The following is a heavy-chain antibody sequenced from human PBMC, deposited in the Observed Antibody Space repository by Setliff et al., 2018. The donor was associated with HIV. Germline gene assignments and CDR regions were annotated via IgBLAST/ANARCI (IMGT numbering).Heavy chain of an antibody. CDR1: GGSIRSYY. CDR3: ARQPVDTASFDP. Sequence: ASETLSLTCTVSGGSIRSYYWGWIRQPPEKGLEWIGSIYYSGSTYYNPSLKSRVTISVDTSKNQFSLKLTSVTAADTAVYYCARQPVDTASFDPWGQGALVTVSS. D-gene: IGHD5-18*01. V-gene: IGHV4-59*08. CDR2: IYYSGST. J-gene: IGHJ5*02.